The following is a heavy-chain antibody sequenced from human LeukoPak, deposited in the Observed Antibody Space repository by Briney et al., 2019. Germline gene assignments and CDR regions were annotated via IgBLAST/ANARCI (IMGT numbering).Heavy chain of an antibody. J-gene: IGHJ4*02. CDR1: RFTFSSYW. D-gene: IGHD3-10*01. Sequence: PGGSLRLSCAASRFTFSSYWMSWVRQATGKGLEWVANIKQGGSEKYYVDSVKGRFTISRDNAKNSLYLQMNSLRAEDTAVYYCARDRITMGQGAIDYWGQGTLVTVSS. CDR2: IKQGGSEK. V-gene: IGHV3-7*05. CDR3: ARDRITMGQGAIDY.